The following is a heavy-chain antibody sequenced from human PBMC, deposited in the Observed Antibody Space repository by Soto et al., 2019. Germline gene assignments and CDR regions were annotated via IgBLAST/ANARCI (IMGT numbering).Heavy chain of an antibody. V-gene: IGHV4-59*01. CDR3: AAGEASSRNLAPYYLDF. CDR1: GGSMRNYF. J-gene: IGHJ4*02. Sequence: SETLSLTCTVSGGSMRNYFWTWIRQPPGKGLEWIGYIHYSGATSFFPSYNPSLRSRVTISEDTSKNQFSLKLLSVTTADTAVYFCAAGEASSRNLAPYYLDFWGQGTMVTVSS. D-gene: IGHD6-13*01. CDR2: IHYSGAT.